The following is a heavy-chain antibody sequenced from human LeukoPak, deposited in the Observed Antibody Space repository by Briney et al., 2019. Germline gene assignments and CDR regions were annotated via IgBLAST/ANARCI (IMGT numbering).Heavy chain of an antibody. CDR2: IYYSGST. CDR1: GGSISSSSYY. CDR3: ARWYDYVWGSYRSDY. Sequence: SETLSLTCTVSGGSISSSSYYWGWIRQPPGKGLEWIGSIYYSGSTYCSPSLKSRVTISVDTSKNQFSLKLSSVTAADTAVYYCARWYDYVWGSYRSDYWGQGTLVTVSS. J-gene: IGHJ4*02. V-gene: IGHV4-39*01. D-gene: IGHD3-16*02.